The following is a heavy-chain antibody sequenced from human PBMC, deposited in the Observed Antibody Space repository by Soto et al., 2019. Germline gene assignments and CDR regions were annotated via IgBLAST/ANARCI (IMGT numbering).Heavy chain of an antibody. CDR3: ARSLLNPVYYYYYGMDV. J-gene: IGHJ6*02. V-gene: IGHV3-30-3*01. CDR1: GFTFSSYA. CDR2: ISYDGSNK. Sequence: QVQLVESGGGVVQPGRSLRLSCAASGFTFSSYAMHWVRQAPGKGLVWVAVISYDGSNKYYADSVKGRFTISRDNSKNTLYLQMNGRRADDTAVYYCARSLLNPVYYYYYGMDVWGQGTTVTVSS. D-gene: IGHD2-15*01.